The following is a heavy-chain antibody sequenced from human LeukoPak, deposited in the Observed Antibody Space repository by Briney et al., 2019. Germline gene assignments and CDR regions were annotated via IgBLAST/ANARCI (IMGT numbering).Heavy chain of an antibody. CDR1: GGSISSYY. CDR3: ARGLRTYYYYYGMDV. Sequence: SETLSLTCTVSGGSISSYYWSWIRQPPGKGLEWIGYIYYSGSTNYNPSLKSPVTISVDTSKNQFSLKLSSVTAADTAVYYCARGLRTYYYYYGMDVWGQGTTVTVSS. J-gene: IGHJ6*02. V-gene: IGHV4-59*01. CDR2: IYYSGST.